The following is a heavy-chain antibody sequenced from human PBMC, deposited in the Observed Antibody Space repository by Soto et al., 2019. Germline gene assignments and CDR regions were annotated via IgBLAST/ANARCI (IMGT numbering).Heavy chain of an antibody. V-gene: IGHV1-69*13. D-gene: IGHD1-26*01. CDR2: IIPIFGTA. CDR3: ARADIVGATRDAFDI. J-gene: IGHJ3*02. CDR1: GGTFSSYA. Sequence: GASVKVSCKASGGTFSSYAISWVRQAPGQGLEGMGGIIPIFGTANYAQKFQGRVTITADESTSTAYMELSSLRSEDTAVYYCARADIVGATRDAFDIWGQGTMVTVSS.